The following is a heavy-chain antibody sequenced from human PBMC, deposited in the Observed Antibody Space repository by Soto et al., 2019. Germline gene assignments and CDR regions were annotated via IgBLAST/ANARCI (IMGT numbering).Heavy chain of an antibody. Sequence: ASLSVTFTVCSSSISSSKDYWGWIRQPPGKGLEWIGSIYYSGSPYNNPSLKSRVTMSVDTSSNQFSLKLSSVTAADTAVYYCARIYYDRSGYYWFDSWGQGTLVTVSS. J-gene: IGHJ5*01. CDR1: SSSISSSKDY. D-gene: IGHD3-22*01. CDR2: IYYSGSP. V-gene: IGHV4-39*01. CDR3: ARIYYDRSGYYWFDS.